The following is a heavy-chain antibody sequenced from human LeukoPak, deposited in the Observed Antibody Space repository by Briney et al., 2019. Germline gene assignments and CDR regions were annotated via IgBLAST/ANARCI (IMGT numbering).Heavy chain of an antibody. D-gene: IGHD5-12*01. CDR2: IYYTGST. CDR1: GGSISSTSYY. CDR3: ARRDIVATINY. Sequence: PSETLSLTCTVSGGSISSTSYYWAWIRQPPGKGLEWIGSIYYTGSTFYNPSPKSRVTISVDTSKNQFSLKLSSLTAADTAVYYCARRDIVATINYWGQGTLVTVSS. J-gene: IGHJ4*02. V-gene: IGHV4-39*01.